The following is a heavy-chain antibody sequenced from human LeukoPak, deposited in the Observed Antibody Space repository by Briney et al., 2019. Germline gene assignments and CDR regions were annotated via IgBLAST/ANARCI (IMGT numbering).Heavy chain of an antibody. CDR3: AIFPMVISSFSFDY. D-gene: IGHD3-22*01. Sequence: PSETLSLTCTVSGYSISSGYYWSWIRQPPGKGLEWIGEINHSGSTNYNPSLKSRVTISVDTSKNQFSLKLSSVTAADTAVYYCAIFPMVISSFSFDYWGQGTLVTVSS. CDR2: INHSGST. CDR1: GYSISSGYY. J-gene: IGHJ4*02. V-gene: IGHV4-38-2*02.